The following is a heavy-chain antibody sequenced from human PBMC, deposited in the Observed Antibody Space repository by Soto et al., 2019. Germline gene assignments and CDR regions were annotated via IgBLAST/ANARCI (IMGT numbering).Heavy chain of an antibody. CDR2: ISYDGSNK. CDR1: GFTFSSYG. J-gene: IGHJ4*02. Sequence: GGSLRLSCAASGFTFSSYGMHWVRQAPGKGLEWVAVISYDGSNKYYADSVKGRFTISRDNSKNTLYLQMNSLRAEDTAVYYCAKDIAAAGTGNDYWGQGTLVTVSS. D-gene: IGHD6-13*01. CDR3: AKDIAAAGTGNDY. V-gene: IGHV3-30*18.